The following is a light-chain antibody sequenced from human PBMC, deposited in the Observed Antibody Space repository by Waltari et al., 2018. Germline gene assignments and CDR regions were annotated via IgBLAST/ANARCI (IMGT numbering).Light chain of an antibody. V-gene: IGKV1-6*01. J-gene: IGKJ1*01. Sequence: AIQMTQSPSSLSASVGVRVTITCRASQGIRNDLGWYQQKPGKAPNLLIYTASTLQSGGPSRFSGSGSGTDFSLTISSLQPEDFATYYCLQDYDYPRTFGQGTKVEIK. CDR3: LQDYDYPRT. CDR2: TAS. CDR1: QGIRND.